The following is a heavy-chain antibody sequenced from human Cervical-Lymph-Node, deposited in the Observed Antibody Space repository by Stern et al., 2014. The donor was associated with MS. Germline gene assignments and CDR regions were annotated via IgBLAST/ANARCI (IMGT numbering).Heavy chain of an antibody. CDR2: IIPMSGTT. Sequence: QVQLVQSGAEAKKPGSSVKVSCKASGGTFSFYGISWVRQAPGQGLEGVGGIIPMSGTTTYAQKFQGRVTITADESTSTAYMELSSLTSEDMAVYYCARDGLHSGSYWVTDYWGQGTLVTVSS. CDR1: GGTFSFYG. D-gene: IGHD1-26*01. V-gene: IGHV1-69*01. J-gene: IGHJ4*02. CDR3: ARDGLHSGSYWVTDY.